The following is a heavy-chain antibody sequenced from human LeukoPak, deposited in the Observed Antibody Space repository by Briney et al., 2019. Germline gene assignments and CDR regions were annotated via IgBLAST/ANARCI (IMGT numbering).Heavy chain of an antibody. CDR1: GFTFSSYS. CDR2: ISSSSSYI. CDR3: ARDCSSTSCFDY. J-gene: IGHJ4*02. Sequence: GGSLRLSCAASGFTFSSYSMNWVRQAPGKGLEWVSSISSSSSYIYYADSVKGRFTISRDNAKNSLYLQMNSLRAEDTAVYYCARDCSSTSCFDYWGQGTLVTVSS. D-gene: IGHD2-2*01. V-gene: IGHV3-21*01.